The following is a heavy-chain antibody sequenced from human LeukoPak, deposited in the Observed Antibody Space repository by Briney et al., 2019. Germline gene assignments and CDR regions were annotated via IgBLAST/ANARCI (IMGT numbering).Heavy chain of an antibody. Sequence: ASVKVSCKVSGYTLTELSMHWVRQAPGKGLEWMGGFDPEDGETIYAQKFQGRVTMTEDTSTDTAYMELSSLRSEDTAVYYCATGKGYGSGSARYYYYYMDVWGKGTTVTISS. CDR3: ATGKGYGSGSARYYYYYMDV. CDR2: FDPEDGET. J-gene: IGHJ6*03. CDR1: GYTLTELS. V-gene: IGHV1-24*01. D-gene: IGHD3-10*01.